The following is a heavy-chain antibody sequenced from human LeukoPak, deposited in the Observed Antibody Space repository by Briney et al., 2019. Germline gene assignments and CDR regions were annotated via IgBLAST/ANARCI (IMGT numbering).Heavy chain of an antibody. CDR1: GFTFSSYA. D-gene: IGHD2-2*02. Sequence: QPGGSLRLSCAASGFTFSSYAMHWVRQAPGKGLEWGAVISYDGSNKYYADSVKGRFTISGDNSKNTLYLQMNSLRAEDTAVYYCARDPGYCSSTSCYSVSGMDVWGQGTTVTVSS. CDR3: ARDPGYCSSTSCYSVSGMDV. J-gene: IGHJ6*02. CDR2: ISYDGSNK. V-gene: IGHV3-30*04.